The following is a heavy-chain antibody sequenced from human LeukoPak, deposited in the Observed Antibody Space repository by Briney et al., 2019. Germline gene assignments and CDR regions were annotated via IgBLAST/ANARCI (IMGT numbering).Heavy chain of an antibody. D-gene: IGHD2-2*02. CDR1: GGSISSYY. Sequence: SETLSLTCTVSGGSISSYYWSWIRQPPGKGLEWIGYIYYSGSINYNPSLKSRVTISVDTSKNQFSLKLSSVTAADTAVYYCARGAATAATPFDYWGQGTLVTVSS. J-gene: IGHJ4*02. CDR3: ARGAATAATPFDY. CDR2: IYYSGSI. V-gene: IGHV4-59*01.